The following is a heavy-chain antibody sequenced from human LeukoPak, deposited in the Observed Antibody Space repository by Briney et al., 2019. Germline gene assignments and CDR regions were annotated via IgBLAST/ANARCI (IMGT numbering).Heavy chain of an antibody. CDR2: IWYDGSNK. Sequence: GRSLRLPCAASGFTFSNYGMHWVRQAPGKGLEWVAVIWYDGSNKYYGDSVKGRFTISRDNSKNTLYLQMNSLRADDTAVYYCARALCSGGTCYLDYWGQGTLVTVSS. J-gene: IGHJ4*02. CDR1: GFTFSNYG. V-gene: IGHV3-33*01. D-gene: IGHD2-15*01. CDR3: ARALCSGGTCYLDY.